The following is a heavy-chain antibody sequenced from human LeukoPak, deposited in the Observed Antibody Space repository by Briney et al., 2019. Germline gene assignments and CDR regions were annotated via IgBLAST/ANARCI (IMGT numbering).Heavy chain of an antibody. CDR1: GGPFRGYY. CDR3: ARGRGTTVTYYYYYLAV. Sequence: PSETLSLTCAVYGGPFRGYYWSWIRQPPGKGRNWIGGINDSGSTNYNPSLNSRMTISIDTSKNQFALNLSAVTAADTAVYYCARGRGTTVTYYYYYLAVWGKGPTVSVSS. V-gene: IGHV4-34*01. CDR2: INDSGST. J-gene: IGHJ6*03. D-gene: IGHD4-17*01.